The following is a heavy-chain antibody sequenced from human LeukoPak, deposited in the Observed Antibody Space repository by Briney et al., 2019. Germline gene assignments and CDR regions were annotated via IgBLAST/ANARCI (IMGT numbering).Heavy chain of an antibody. V-gene: IGHV5-10-1*01. J-gene: IGHJ3*02. CDR1: GYSFTSYW. CDR2: IDPSDCYT. CDR3: ARGGAVERYCSSTSCYWVDAFDI. Sequence: NPGESQKISCKGSGYSFTSYWISWVRQMPGKGLEWMGRIDPSDCYTNYSPSFQGHVTISADKSISTAYLQWSSLKASDTAMYYCARGGAVERYCSSTSCYWVDAFDIWGQGTMVTVSS. D-gene: IGHD2-2*01.